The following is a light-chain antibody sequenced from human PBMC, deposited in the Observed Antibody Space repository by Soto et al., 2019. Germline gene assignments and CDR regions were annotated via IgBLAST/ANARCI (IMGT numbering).Light chain of an antibody. CDR3: SSYTSSSTLGV. CDR2: EVS. Sequence: QSALTQPASVSGSPGQSITISCTGTSSDVGGYNYVSWYQQHPGKAPKLMIYEVSNRPSGVSNRFSGSKSGNTASLTISGLQVEDEANYYCSSYTSSSTLGVVGGGTKVTVL. CDR1: SSDVGGYNY. V-gene: IGLV2-14*01. J-gene: IGLJ3*02.